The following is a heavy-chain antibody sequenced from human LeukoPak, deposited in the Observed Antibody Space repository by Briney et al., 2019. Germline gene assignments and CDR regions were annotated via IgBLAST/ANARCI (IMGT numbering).Heavy chain of an antibody. J-gene: IGHJ4*02. CDR1: GFVFDSYW. V-gene: IGHV3-7*04. D-gene: IGHD3-22*01. CDR2: IKQDGSER. Sequence: GGSLRLSCEGPGFVFDSYWMTWVGQARWKGVEWVANIKQDGSERKYVGCVEGRVTISRDNARNSVFLEMNSLRVEDTALYYCAMDRVVFTNWGQGALVTVSS. CDR3: AMDRVVFTN.